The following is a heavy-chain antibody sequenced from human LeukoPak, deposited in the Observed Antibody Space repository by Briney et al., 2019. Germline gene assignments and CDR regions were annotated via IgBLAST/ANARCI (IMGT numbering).Heavy chain of an antibody. CDR3: TREGAN. D-gene: IGHD1-26*01. Sequence: SSETLSLTCTVSGGSISSGGYYWSWLRQPPGKGLEGVGYIYQSGSTYYNPSLKSRVPITVEGSKTQFSLKLNSVTAADTGVYYCTREGANWGQGTMVTVSS. J-gene: IGHJ3*01. CDR1: GGSISSGGYY. V-gene: IGHV4-30-2*01. CDR2: IYQSGST.